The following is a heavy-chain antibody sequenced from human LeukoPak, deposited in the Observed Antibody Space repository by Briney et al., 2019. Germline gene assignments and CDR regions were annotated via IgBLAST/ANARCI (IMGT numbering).Heavy chain of an antibody. Sequence: ASVKVSCKASGYTFTSYAMHWVRQAPGQRLEWMGWINAANGNTQYSQKFQGRVTITRDTSASTAYMELSSLRSEDTAVYYCARGAPIRVAVAATFDPWGQGTLVTVPS. CDR2: INAANGNT. CDR1: GYTFTSYA. J-gene: IGHJ5*02. CDR3: ARGAPIRVAVAATFDP. D-gene: IGHD6-19*01. V-gene: IGHV1-3*01.